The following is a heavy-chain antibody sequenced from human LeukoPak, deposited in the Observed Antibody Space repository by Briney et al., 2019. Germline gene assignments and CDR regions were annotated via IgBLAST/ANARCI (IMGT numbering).Heavy chain of an antibody. CDR3: AKDLVVSDYYYYGMDV. CDR2: LYAGGST. D-gene: IGHD2-15*01. Sequence: GGSLRLSCAASGFTVSSNFMSWVRQAPGKGLEWVSVLYAGGSTNYADSVKGRFTISRDNSKNTLYLQMNSLRAEDTAVYYCAKDLVVSDYYYYGMDVWGQGTTVTVSS. V-gene: IGHV3-53*05. CDR1: GFTVSSNF. J-gene: IGHJ6*02.